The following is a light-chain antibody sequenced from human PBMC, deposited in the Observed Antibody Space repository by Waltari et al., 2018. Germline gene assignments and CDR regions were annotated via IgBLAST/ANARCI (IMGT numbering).Light chain of an antibody. V-gene: IGKV2-28*01. CDR2: LGS. CDR1: QILLYSNGYNY. J-gene: IGKJ3*01. CDR3: MQALQTPLT. Sequence: DIVMTQSPLSLPVPPGESASISCRSSQILLYSNGYNYLDWYLQKPGQSPQLLIYLGSNRASGVPDRFSGSGSGTDFTLRISRVEADDVGVYYCMQALQTPLTFGPGTKVDIK.